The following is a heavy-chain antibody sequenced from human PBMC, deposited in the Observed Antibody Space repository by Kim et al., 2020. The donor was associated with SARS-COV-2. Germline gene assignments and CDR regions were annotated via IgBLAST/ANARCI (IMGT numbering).Heavy chain of an antibody. CDR1: GGSISSYY. V-gene: IGHV4-59*13. CDR2: IYYSGST. Sequence: SETLSLTCTVSGGSISSYYWSWIRQPPGKGLEWIGYIYYSGSTNYNPSLKSRVTISVDTSKNQFSLKLSSVTAADTAVYYCARDVRDTAMAINHDAFDIWGQGTMVTVSS. J-gene: IGHJ3*02. D-gene: IGHD5-18*01. CDR3: ARDVRDTAMAINHDAFDI.